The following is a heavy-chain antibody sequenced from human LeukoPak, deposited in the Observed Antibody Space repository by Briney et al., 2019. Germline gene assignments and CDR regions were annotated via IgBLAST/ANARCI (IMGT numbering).Heavy chain of an antibody. CDR3: ARLSPRGGPWFDP. Sequence: AASVKVSCKASGYTFTGYYMHWVRQAPGQGLEWMGWINPNSGGTNYAQKFQGRVTMTRDTSISTAYMELSRLRSDDTAVYYCARLSPRGGPWFDPWGQGTLVTVSS. CDR1: GYTFTGYY. V-gene: IGHV1-2*02. D-gene: IGHD4-23*01. CDR2: INPNSGGT. J-gene: IGHJ5*02.